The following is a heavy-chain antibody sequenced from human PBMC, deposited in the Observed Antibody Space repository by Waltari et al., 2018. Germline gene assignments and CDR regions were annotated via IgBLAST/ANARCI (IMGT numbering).Heavy chain of an antibody. CDR3: ATMGAGRAPDY. J-gene: IGHJ4*02. Sequence: EVQLVESGGGLVQPGGSLRVPCAASTLSFSSYWMAWFRQAPGKGLEWVATIRPDGGENFYVDSVKGRFSISRDNAKNSFYLQMNSLRVEDTAIFYCATMGAGRAPDYWGQGTLVTVSS. D-gene: IGHD3-16*01. V-gene: IGHV3-7*03. CDR2: IRPDGGEN. CDR1: TLSFSSYW.